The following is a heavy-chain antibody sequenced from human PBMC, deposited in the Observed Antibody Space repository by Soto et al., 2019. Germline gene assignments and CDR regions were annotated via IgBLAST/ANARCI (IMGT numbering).Heavy chain of an antibody. CDR1: GFTFSNAW. CDR2: IKSKTDGGTT. J-gene: IGHJ5*02. Sequence: EVQLVESGGGLVKPGGSLRLSCAASGFTFSNAWMSWVRQAPGKGLEWVGRIKSKTDGGTTDYAAPVKGRFTISRDDSNNTLYLQMNSLKPEDTAVYYCTTEETPAVIAAAGAIWFDPWGQGTLVTVSS. CDR3: TTEETPAVIAAAGAIWFDP. D-gene: IGHD6-13*01. V-gene: IGHV3-15*01.